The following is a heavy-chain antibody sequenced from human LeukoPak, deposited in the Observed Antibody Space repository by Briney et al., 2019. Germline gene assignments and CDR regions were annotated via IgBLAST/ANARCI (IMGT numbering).Heavy chain of an antibody. CDR1: GGSISSYY. CDR3: ARDRGSSGWNDAFDI. Sequence: SETLSLTCTVSGGSISSYYWSWIRQPPGKGLEWIGYIYYSGSTNYNPSLKSRVTISVATSKNQFSLKLSSVTAADTAVYYCARDRGSSGWNDAFDIWGQGTMVTVSS. V-gene: IGHV4-59*01. D-gene: IGHD6-19*01. CDR2: IYYSGST. J-gene: IGHJ3*02.